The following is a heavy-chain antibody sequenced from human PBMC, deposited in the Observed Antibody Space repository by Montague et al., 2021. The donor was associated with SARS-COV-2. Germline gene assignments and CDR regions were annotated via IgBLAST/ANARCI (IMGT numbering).Heavy chain of an antibody. J-gene: IGHJ5*02. Sequence: SETLSLTCAVYGGSFSGFHWSWIRQSPGKGLEWIGEINHSGSTNYNPSLKNRVTMSVDTSKKEFSLHLRAVTAAETGVYYCGRLGRCSGDDCDAWGQGTLVTVSS. CDR3: GRLGRCSGDDCDA. V-gene: IGHV4-34*01. CDR2: INHSGST. CDR1: GGSFSGFH. D-gene: IGHD2-15*01.